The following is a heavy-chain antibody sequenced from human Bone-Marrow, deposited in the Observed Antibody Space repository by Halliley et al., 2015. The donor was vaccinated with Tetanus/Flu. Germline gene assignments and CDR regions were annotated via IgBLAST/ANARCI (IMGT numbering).Heavy chain of an antibody. CDR3: ARDIYAGRPDAFDV. CDR1: GFTFDDYA. D-gene: IGHD2-2*01. Sequence: SLRLSCVGSGFTFDDYAMHWVRQAPGKGPEWVSGISWNSNNVGYADSVKGRFTISRDNAKNSLYLQMNSLRVDDTAFYYCARDIYAGRPDAFDVWGQGTMVTVSS. CDR2: ISWNSNNV. V-gene: IGHV3-9*01. J-gene: IGHJ3*01.